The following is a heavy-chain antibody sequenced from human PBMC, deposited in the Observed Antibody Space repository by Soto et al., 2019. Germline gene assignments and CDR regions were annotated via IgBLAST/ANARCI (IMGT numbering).Heavy chain of an antibody. CDR3: GRADDILTGYPYYYGMEV. CDR1: GGSISSYY. Sequence: SETLSLTCPVSGGSISSYYWSWIRQPPGKGLEWIGYIYYSGSTNYNPSLKSRATISVDTSKNQFSLKLRSVTAADTAVYSCGRADDILTGYPYYYGMEVVCQGTKENVSS. J-gene: IGHJ6*02. V-gene: IGHV4-59*01. D-gene: IGHD3-9*01. CDR2: IYYSGST.